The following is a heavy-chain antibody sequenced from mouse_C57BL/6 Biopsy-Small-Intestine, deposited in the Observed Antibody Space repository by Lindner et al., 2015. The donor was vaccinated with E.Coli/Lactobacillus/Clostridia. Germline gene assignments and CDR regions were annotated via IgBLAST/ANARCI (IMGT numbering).Heavy chain of an antibody. D-gene: IGHD4-1*01. CDR2: INPNHGGT. J-gene: IGHJ2*01. CDR1: GYTFTDYN. V-gene: IGHV1-18*01. Sequence: VQLQESGPELVKPGASVKIPCKASGYTFTDYNMDWVKQSHGKSLEWIGDINPNHGGTIYNQKFKGEATLTVDKSSSTAYMELRSLTSEDTAVYYCARRLTGTPFDYWGQGTTLTVSS. CDR3: ARRLTGTPFDY.